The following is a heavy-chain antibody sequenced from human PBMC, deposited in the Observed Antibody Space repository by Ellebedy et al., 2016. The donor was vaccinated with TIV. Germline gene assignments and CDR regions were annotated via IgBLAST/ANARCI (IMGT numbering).Heavy chain of an antibody. CDR1: GFTFSRYA. CDR2: IVGSGA. Sequence: PGGSLRLSCAASGFTFSRYAMSWVRQAPGKGLEWVSGIVGSGAHKYEDSVKGRFTISRDNSKRTVDLQLNSLRDDDTAVYFCAKDRTPGDGYWVFDNWGQGTLVTVSS. J-gene: IGHJ4*02. CDR3: AKDRTPGDGYWVFDN. D-gene: IGHD5-18*01. V-gene: IGHV3-23*01.